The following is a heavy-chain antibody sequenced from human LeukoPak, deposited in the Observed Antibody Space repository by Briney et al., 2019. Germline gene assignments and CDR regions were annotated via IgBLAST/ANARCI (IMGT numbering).Heavy chain of an antibody. Sequence: PGGSLRLTCAVSGFTFSYAWMNWVRQAPGKGLEWVGRIKSKTDGGTTDYAAPVKGRFTISRDDSKNTLYLQMNSLKTEDTAVYYCTTDILTAYYLYFDYWGQGTLVTVSS. D-gene: IGHD3-9*01. J-gene: IGHJ4*02. CDR3: TTDILTAYYLYFDY. CDR1: GFTFSYAW. CDR2: IKSKTDGGTT. V-gene: IGHV3-15*01.